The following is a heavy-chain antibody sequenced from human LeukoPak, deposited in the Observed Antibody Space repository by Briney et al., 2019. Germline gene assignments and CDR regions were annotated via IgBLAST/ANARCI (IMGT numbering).Heavy chain of an antibody. Sequence: GGSLRLSCAASGFTVSSNYLSWVRQAPGKGLEWVSVIYSDGRKYYADSVKGRFTSSRDNSKNMLYLQMNSLRAEDTAVYYCAKGGGYGSGTYSEDWGQGILVTVSS. V-gene: IGHV3-53*01. D-gene: IGHD3-10*01. J-gene: IGHJ4*02. CDR1: GFTVSSNY. CDR3: AKGGGYGSGTYSED. CDR2: IYSDGRK.